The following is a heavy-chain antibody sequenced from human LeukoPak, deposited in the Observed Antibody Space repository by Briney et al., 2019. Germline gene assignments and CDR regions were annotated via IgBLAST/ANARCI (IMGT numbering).Heavy chain of an antibody. J-gene: IGHJ5*02. Sequence: GGSLRLSCAASGFTFSTYAMTWVRQAPGKGPEWISAISGSGGSTYYAGSVKGRFTISRDNSKNTLYLQMNSLRAEDTAVYYCAKLAREYCSSTSCPNWFDPWGQGTLVTVSS. D-gene: IGHD2-2*01. CDR2: ISGSGGST. V-gene: IGHV3-23*01. CDR1: GFTFSTYA. CDR3: AKLAREYCSSTSCPNWFDP.